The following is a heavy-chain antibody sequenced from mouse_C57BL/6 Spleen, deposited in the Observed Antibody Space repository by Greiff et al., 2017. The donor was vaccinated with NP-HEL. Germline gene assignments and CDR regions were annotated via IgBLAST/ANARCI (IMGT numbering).Heavy chain of an antibody. CDR1: GFTFSDYY. J-gene: IGHJ1*03. V-gene: IGHV5-16*01. CDR3: ARERGSSNWYFDV. Sequence: EVKLVESEGGLVQPGSSMKLSCTASGFTFSDYYMAWVRQVPEKGLEWVANINYDGSSTYYLDSLKSRFIISRDNAKNILYLQMSSLKSEDTATYYCARERGSSNWYFDVWGTGTTVTVSS. D-gene: IGHD1-1*01. CDR2: INYDGSST.